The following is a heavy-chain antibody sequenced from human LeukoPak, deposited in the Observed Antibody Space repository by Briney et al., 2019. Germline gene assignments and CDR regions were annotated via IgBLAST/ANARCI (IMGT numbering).Heavy chain of an antibody. D-gene: IGHD1-26*01. V-gene: IGHV3-66*01. Sequence: GGSLRLSCAASGFTVSSNYMSWVRQAPGKGLEWVSVIYSGGSTYYADSVKGRFTISRDNSKNTLYLQMNRLRAEDTAVYYCARDNRDLGGSFDYWGQGTLVTVSS. CDR2: IYSGGST. CDR3: ARDNRDLGGSFDY. CDR1: GFTVSSNY. J-gene: IGHJ4*02.